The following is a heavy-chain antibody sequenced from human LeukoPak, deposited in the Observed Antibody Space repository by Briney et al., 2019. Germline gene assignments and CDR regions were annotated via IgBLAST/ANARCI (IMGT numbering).Heavy chain of an antibody. CDR1: GGSISSSSYY. Sequence: SETLSLTCTVSGGSISSSSYYWGWIRQPPGKGLEWIGSTYYSGSTYYNPSLKSRVTISVDTSKNQFSLKLSSVTAADTAVYYCARHVTYGSWYNFDYWGQGTLVTVSS. CDR2: TYYSGST. CDR3: ARHVTYGSWYNFDY. V-gene: IGHV4-39*01. J-gene: IGHJ4*02. D-gene: IGHD6-13*01.